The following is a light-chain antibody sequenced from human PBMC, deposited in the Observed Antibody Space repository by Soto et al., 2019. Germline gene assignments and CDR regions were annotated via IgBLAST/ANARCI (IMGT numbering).Light chain of an antibody. Sequence: QSALTQPPSASGSPGQSVTMSCTRTSSDVGGYNYVSWYQQHPGKAPKLMTYQVSKRPSGVPDRFSGSKSVNTASLTVSGVQAEDEADYYSSTYGGSNNLVFGGGTKVTVL. J-gene: IGLJ2*01. CDR2: QVS. CDR1: SSDVGGYNY. V-gene: IGLV2-8*01. CDR3: STYGGSNNLV.